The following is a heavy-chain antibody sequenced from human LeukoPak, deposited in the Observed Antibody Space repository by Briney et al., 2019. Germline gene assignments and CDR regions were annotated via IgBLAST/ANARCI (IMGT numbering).Heavy chain of an antibody. J-gene: IGHJ3*02. Sequence: PSETLSLTCAVSGVSFSAFFWRWLRQPPGKGLEGIGGVGHSGSADYNPSLKSPVTVSADPSKTQFSLKLTSVTAADTAVYYCATRGDYSDTSGNSYDALDIWGQGTMVTVSS. V-gene: IGHV4-34*01. CDR3: ATRGDYSDTSGNSYDALDI. CDR1: GVSFSAFF. CDR2: VGHSGSA. D-gene: IGHD3-22*01.